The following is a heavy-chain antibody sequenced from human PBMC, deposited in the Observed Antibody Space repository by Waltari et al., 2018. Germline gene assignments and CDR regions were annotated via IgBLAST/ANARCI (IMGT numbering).Heavy chain of an antibody. V-gene: IGHV1-3*01. CDR1: GYTFTSYA. CDR2: INAGNGNT. D-gene: IGHD6-13*01. Sequence: QVQLVQSGAEVKKPGASVKVSRKASGYTFTSYAMHWVRQAPGQRLEWMGWINAGNGNTKYSQKFQGRVTITRDTSASTAYMELSSLRSEDTAVYYCARGYSSSWSPPGAFDIWGQGTMVTVSS. CDR3: ARGYSSSWSPPGAFDI. J-gene: IGHJ3*02.